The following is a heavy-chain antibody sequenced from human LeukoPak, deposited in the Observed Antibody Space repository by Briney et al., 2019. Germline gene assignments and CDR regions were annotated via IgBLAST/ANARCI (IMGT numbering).Heavy chain of an antibody. CDR3: ARGQTGYSSSWRRYYYYGMDV. V-gene: IGHV1-46*01. J-gene: IGHJ6*02. Sequence: ASVKVSCKASGYTFTSYYMHWVRQAPGQGLEWMGIINPSGGSTSYAQKFQGRVTITADESTSTAYMELSSLRSEDTAVYYCARGQTGYSSSWRRYYYYGMDVWGQGTTVTVSS. CDR2: INPSGGST. CDR1: GYTFTSYY. D-gene: IGHD6-13*01.